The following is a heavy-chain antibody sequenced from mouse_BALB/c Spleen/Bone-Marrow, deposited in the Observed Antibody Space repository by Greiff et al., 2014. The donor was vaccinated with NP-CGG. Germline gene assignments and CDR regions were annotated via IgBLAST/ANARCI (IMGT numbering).Heavy chain of an antibody. Sequence: VQLQQSGAELVRPGSSVKISCKASGYAFSSYWMNWVKQRPGQGLEWIGQIYPGDGDTNYNGKFKGKATLTADKSSSTAYMQLSSLTSEDSAVYFCARFDDGYYDYAMDYWGQGTSVTVSS. J-gene: IGHJ4*01. CDR2: IYPGDGDT. D-gene: IGHD2-3*01. CDR1: GYAFSSYW. CDR3: ARFDDGYYDYAMDY. V-gene: IGHV1-80*01.